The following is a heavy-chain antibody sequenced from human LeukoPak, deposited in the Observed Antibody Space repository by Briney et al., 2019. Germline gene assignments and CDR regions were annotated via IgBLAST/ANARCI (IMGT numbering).Heavy chain of an antibody. Sequence: GGSLRLSCAASGFTFSNAWMSWVRQAPGKGLEWVGRIKGKTDSDTTNYAEAVKGGFTISRDNSKNTLSLQMNSLKTEDTAVYYCTTDPKDPMVRGVIDFDDWGQGTLVTVSS. V-gene: IGHV3-15*01. CDR3: TTDPKDPMVRGVIDFDD. J-gene: IGHJ4*02. CDR1: GFTFSNAW. CDR2: IKGKTDSDTT. D-gene: IGHD3-10*01.